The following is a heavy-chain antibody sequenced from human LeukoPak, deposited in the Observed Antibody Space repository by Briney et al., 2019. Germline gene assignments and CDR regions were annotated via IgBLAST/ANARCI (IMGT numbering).Heavy chain of an antibody. D-gene: IGHD2-2*01. CDR2: ISGSGGST. CDR1: GFTFSIYA. Sequence: GGSLRLSCAASGFTFSIYAMSWVRQAPGKGLEWVSAISGSGGSTYYADSVKGRFTISRDNSKNTLYLQMNSLRAGDTAVYYCAKAYCSSTSCSDYWGQGTLVTVSS. CDR3: AKAYCSSTSCSDY. J-gene: IGHJ4*02. V-gene: IGHV3-23*01.